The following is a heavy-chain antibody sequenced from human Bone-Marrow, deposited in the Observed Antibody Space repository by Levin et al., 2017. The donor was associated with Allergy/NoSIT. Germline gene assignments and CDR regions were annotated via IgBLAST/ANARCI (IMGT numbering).Heavy chain of an antibody. V-gene: IGHV3-23*01. CDR3: AKGFPVTELEPSPKQYYYYMDV. Sequence: GESLKISCAASGFTFSSYAMSWVRQAPGKGLEWVSAISGSGGSTYYADSVKGRFTISRDNSKNTLYLQMNSLRAEDTAVYYCAKGFPVTELEPSPKQYYYYMDVWGKGTTVTVSS. D-gene: IGHD1-1*01. CDR2: ISGSGGST. J-gene: IGHJ6*03. CDR1: GFTFSSYA.